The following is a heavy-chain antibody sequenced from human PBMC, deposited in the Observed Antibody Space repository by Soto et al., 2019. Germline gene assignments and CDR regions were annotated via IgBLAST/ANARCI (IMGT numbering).Heavy chain of an antibody. CDR3: AIIAPQPGFDY. Sequence: SLRLSCAASGFTFSSYGMHWVRQAPGKGLEWVAVIWYDGSNKYYADSVKGRFTISRDNSKNTLYLQMNSLRAEDTAVYYCAIIAPQPGFDYWGQGTLVTVSS. CDR1: GFTFSSYG. D-gene: IGHD6-13*01. J-gene: IGHJ4*02. V-gene: IGHV3-33*01. CDR2: IWYDGSNK.